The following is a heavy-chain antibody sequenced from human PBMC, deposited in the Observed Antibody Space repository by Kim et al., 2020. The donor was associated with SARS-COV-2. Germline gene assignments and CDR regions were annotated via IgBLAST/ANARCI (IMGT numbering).Heavy chain of an antibody. CDR1: SGSFSGYY. V-gene: IGHV4-34*01. CDR2: INDGGSV. D-gene: IGHD2-8*01. Sequence: SETLSLTCAVYSGSFSGYYWTWLRQSPGKGLEWIGEINDGGSVNYNPSLKNRLSMSVDTSKNQFSLQLRSVTAADTAIYYCARELGTIVLPAGVRHYY. CDR3: ARELGTIVLPAGVRHYY. J-gene: IGHJ6*01.